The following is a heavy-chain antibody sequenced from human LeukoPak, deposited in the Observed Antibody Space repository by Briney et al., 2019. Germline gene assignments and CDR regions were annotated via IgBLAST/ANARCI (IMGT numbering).Heavy chain of an antibody. J-gene: IGHJ4*02. CDR2: ISGSGGST. CDR1: GFTVSSNY. CDR3: AKAVISSGWQISDY. Sequence: GGSLRLSCAASGFTVSSNYMSWVRQAPGKGLEWVSAISGSGGSTYYADSVKGRFTISRDNSKNTLYLQMNSLRAEDTAVYYCAKAVISSGWQISDYWGQGTLVTVSS. D-gene: IGHD6-19*01. V-gene: IGHV3-23*01.